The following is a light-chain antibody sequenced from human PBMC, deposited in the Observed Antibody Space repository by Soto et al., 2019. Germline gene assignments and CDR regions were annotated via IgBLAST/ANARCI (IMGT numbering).Light chain of an antibody. CDR2: EAS. Sequence: DIEMTQFPSALSASVGDRVTITCRASQSVNIWLAWYQQKPGKAPKLLISEASTVETGVPARVSGSGSGTQFTLTISSLQPDDLAPYYCQQYNNFWTFGQGTKV. CDR3: QQYNNFWT. CDR1: QSVNIW. V-gene: IGKV1-5*03. J-gene: IGKJ1*01.